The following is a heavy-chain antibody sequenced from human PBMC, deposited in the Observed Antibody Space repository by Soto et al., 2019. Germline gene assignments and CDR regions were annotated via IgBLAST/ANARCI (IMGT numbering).Heavy chain of an antibody. Sequence: SETLSLTCAVSGGSISSSNWWSWVRQPPGKGLEWIGFIYNSGSTYYNSSLKSRVTISVDRSKNHFFLNLTSVTAADTAVYYCATYRKFFQIWGQGTKVT. V-gene: IGHV4-4*02. CDR1: GGSISSSNW. J-gene: IGHJ3*02. CDR2: IYNSGST. CDR3: ATYRKFFQI.